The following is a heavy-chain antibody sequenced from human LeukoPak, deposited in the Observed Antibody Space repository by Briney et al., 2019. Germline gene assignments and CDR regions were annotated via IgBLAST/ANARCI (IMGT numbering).Heavy chain of an antibody. CDR2: IYHSGST. CDR1: GYSISSGYY. J-gene: IGHJ4*02. V-gene: IGHV4-38-2*02. Sequence: PSETLSLTCTVSGYSISSGYYWGWIRQPPGKGLEWIGSIYHSGSTYYNPSLKSRVTISVDTSETQFSLKLSSVTAADTAVYYCARDRSYDSSGRSFDYWGQGTLVTVSS. CDR3: ARDRSYDSSGRSFDY. D-gene: IGHD3-22*01.